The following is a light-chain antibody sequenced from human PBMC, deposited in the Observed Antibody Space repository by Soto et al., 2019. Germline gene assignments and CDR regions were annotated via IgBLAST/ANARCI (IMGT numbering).Light chain of an antibody. CDR3: QQYGSSPPT. CDR1: QSVSTNY. J-gene: IGKJ1*01. CDR2: GAS. Sequence: EIVLTQSPGTLSLSPGERATLSCRASQSVSTNYLAWYQRKPGQAPRLLIYGASSMATDIPDRFSGSGSGTDFTLTITRLKPEDCAVYYCQQYGSSPPTFGQGTKVEL. V-gene: IGKV3-20*01.